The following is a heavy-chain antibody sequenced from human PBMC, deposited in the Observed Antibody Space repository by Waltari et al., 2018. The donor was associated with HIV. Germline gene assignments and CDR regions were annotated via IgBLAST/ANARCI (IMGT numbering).Heavy chain of an antibody. J-gene: IGHJ5*02. V-gene: IGHV4-61*02. CDR3: ARTYCSSTSCYGGANWFDP. D-gene: IGHD2-2*01. Sequence: QVQLQESGPGLVKPSQTLSLTCTVSGGSISSGSYYWSWIRQPAGKGLEWIGRIYPSGSTNYNPSLKSRVTISGDTSKNQFSLKLSSVTAADTAVYYCARTYCSSTSCYGGANWFDPWGQGTLVTVSS. CDR1: GGSISSGSYY. CDR2: IYPSGST.